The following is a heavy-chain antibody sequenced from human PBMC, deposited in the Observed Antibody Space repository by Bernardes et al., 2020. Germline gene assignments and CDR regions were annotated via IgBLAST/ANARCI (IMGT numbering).Heavy chain of an antibody. CDR1: GFTFSSYG. CDR3: ARPQPTSGAFDI. D-gene: IGHD3-10*01. J-gene: IGHJ3*02. Sequence: GGSLRLSCAASGFTFSSYGMHWVRQAPGKGLEWVAVIWYDGSNKYYADSVKGRFTISRDNSKNTLYLQMNSLRAEDTAVYYCARPQPTSGAFDIWGQGTMVTVSS. CDR2: IWYDGSNK. V-gene: IGHV3-33*01.